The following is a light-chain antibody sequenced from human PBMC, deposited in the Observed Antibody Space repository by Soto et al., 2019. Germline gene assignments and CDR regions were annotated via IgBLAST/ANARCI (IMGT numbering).Light chain of an antibody. CDR2: GAS. CDR3: QQYSDWPLT. Sequence: EIVMTQSPATLSVSPGERAILSCRASQTLYNNLAWYQQKLGQAPRLLIYGASARATDIPARFSGSGSGTEFTLTISGLQSEDFAIYYCQQYSDWPLTFGGGTNVEIK. J-gene: IGKJ4*01. V-gene: IGKV3-15*01. CDR1: QTLYNN.